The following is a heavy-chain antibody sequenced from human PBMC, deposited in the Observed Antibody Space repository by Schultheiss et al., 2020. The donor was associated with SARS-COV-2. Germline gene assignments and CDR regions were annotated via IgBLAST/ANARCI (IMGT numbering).Heavy chain of an antibody. D-gene: IGHD1-7*01. Sequence: GGSLRLSCVASGFTFSNAWMSWVRQAPGKGLEWIGFIRSEADGGTTKYAASVKDRFTISRDESKSIAYLQMNSLRPEDTALYFCAKDRAPYYSWNYMQQWGQGAQVTVSS. CDR2: IRSEADGGTT. CDR1: GFTFSNAW. CDR3: AKDRAPYYSWNYMQQ. V-gene: IGHV3-71*01. J-gene: IGHJ1*01.